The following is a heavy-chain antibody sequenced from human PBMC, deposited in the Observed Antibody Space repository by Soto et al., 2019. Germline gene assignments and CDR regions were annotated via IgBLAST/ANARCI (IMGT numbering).Heavy chain of an antibody. CDR1: RFTFSNYG. CDR3: AREGGMDV. J-gene: IGHJ6*02. V-gene: IGHV3-30*03. Sequence: HPGGSLRLSCAASRFTFSNYGMHWVRQAPGKGLEWVAVISYDGSDKYYADSVKGRFTISRDNARNSVYLQVNSLRAEDTAVYYCAREGGMDVWGQGTTVTVSS. CDR2: ISYDGSDK.